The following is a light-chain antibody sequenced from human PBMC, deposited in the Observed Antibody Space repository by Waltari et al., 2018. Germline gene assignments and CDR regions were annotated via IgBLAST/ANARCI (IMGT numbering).Light chain of an antibody. V-gene: IGKV3-15*01. CDR1: ESVSSD. CDR2: GAS. Sequence: EIVLTQSPATLSVSPGERATLSCRASESVSSDLAWYQQKPGQAPRLLIYGASTRATGISARFSGSGSGTELTLTISSLQSEDFAVYSCQQYHSWPLTFGGGTKVEIK. J-gene: IGKJ4*01. CDR3: QQYHSWPLT.